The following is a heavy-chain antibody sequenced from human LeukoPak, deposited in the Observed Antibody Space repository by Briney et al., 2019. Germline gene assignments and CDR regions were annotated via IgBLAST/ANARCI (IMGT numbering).Heavy chain of an antibody. CDR1: GFTFSNHV. J-gene: IGHJ4*02. CDR2: ISYDGSNK. D-gene: IGHD6-19*01. CDR3: ARDRPGISVAGALDY. V-gene: IGHV3-30*03. Sequence: PGRSLRLSCAASGFTFSNHVMHWVRQAPGKGLEWVAVISYDGSNKYYAGSVKGRFTISRDNSKNTLYLQMNSLRAEDTAVYYCARDRPGISVAGALDYWGQGTLVTVSS.